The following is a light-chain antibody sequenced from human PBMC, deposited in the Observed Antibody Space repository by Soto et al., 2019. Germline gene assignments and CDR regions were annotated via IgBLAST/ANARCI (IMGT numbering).Light chain of an antibody. CDR2: EVS. V-gene: IGLV2-14*01. J-gene: IGLJ1*01. CDR3: CSYTSSSTYV. Sequence: QSVLTQPASVSGSPGQSITISCTGTSSDVGGYNYVSWYQQHPGKAPKLLIYEVSNRPSGVSNRFSGSKSGNTASLTISGLQAEGEADYYCCSYTSSSTYVFGIGTKATVL. CDR1: SSDVGGYNY.